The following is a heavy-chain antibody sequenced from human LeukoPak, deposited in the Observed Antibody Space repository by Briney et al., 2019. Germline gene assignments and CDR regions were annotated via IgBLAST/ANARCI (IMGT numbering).Heavy chain of an antibody. CDR3: ARLYCGGDCYDYFDY. CDR2: INHSGST. D-gene: IGHD2-21*01. CDR1: GGSFSGYY. Sequence: PSETLSLTCAVYGGSFSGYYWSWIRQPPGKGLEWMGEINHSGSTNYNPSLKSRVTISVDTSKNQFSLKLSSVTAADTAVYYCARLYCGGDCYDYFDYWAREPWSPSPQ. V-gene: IGHV4-34*01. J-gene: IGHJ4*02.